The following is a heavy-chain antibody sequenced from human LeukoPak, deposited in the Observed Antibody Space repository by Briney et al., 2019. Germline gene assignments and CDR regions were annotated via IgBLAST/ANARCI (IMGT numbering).Heavy chain of an antibody. CDR1: GYIFTSYD. CDR2: MNPNSGNT. V-gene: IGHV1-8*01. CDR3: ARGIAAAGTGSYFDY. D-gene: IGHD6-13*01. J-gene: IGHJ4*02. Sequence: ASVKVSCKASGYIFTSYDINWVRQATGQGLEWMGWMNPNSGNTGYAQKFQGRVTVTRNTSISTAYMELSSLRSEDTAVYYCARGIAAAGTGSYFDYWGQGTLVTVSS.